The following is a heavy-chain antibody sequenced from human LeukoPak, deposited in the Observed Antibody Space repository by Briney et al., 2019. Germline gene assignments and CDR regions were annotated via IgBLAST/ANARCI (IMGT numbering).Heavy chain of an antibody. D-gene: IGHD1-26*01. CDR3: ARIKVGATGIDY. CDR2: INTDGSHT. J-gene: IGHJ4*02. Sequence: GGSLRLSCAASGFTFNNYWMHWVRQAPGKGLVWVSRINTDGSHTNYADSVKGRFTFSRDNAKNTLYLQMNSLRAGDTAVYYCARIKVGATGIDYWGQGTLVTVSS. V-gene: IGHV3-74*01. CDR1: GFTFNNYW.